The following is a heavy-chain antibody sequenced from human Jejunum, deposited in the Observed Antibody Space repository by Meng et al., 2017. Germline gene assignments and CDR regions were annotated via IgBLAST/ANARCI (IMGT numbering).Heavy chain of an antibody. Sequence: QTTFKASFAPLVKPPQTLTLTCTFSGFSLSTSGVGVGWIRQPPGKALECLALIYWDDDKRYNPSLKNRLTITKDTSKNQVVLTMTNMDLVDTATYYCAHRLAYSGNYNVGWFDPWGQGTLVTVSS. J-gene: IGHJ5*02. CDR2: IYWDDDK. V-gene: IGHV2-5*02. D-gene: IGHD5-12*01. CDR1: GFSLSTSGVG. CDR3: AHRLAYSGNYNVGWFDP.